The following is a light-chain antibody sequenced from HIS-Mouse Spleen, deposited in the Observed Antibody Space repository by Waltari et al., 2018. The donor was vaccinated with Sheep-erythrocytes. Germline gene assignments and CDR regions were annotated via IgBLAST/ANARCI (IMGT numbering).Light chain of an antibody. CDR2: AAS. CDR1: QGISSY. Sequence: DIQLTQSPSFLPASVGDRVTITCRASQGISSYLAWYQQKPGKAPKLLIYAASTLQSGVTSRFSGSGSGTEFTLTISSLQPEDFATYYCQQLNSYPHTFGQGTKLEIK. J-gene: IGKJ2*01. CDR3: QQLNSYPHT. V-gene: IGKV1-9*01.